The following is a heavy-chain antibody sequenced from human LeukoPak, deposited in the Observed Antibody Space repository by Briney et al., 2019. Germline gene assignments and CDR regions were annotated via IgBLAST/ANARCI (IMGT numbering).Heavy chain of an antibody. CDR2: IYHSGTT. J-gene: IGHJ6*03. D-gene: IGHD1-14*01. CDR1: GYSISISYY. V-gene: IGHV4-38-2*01. CDR3: ARAHRVFVTSYNRYYYHMDV. Sequence: PETLSLTCAVSGYSISISYYWGWIRQPPGKGLEWIGSIYHSGTTYHNPSLKSRTTISVDTSRNQFYLKLSSVTAADTAVYFCARAHRVFVTSYNRYYYHMDVWGKGTTVTVSS.